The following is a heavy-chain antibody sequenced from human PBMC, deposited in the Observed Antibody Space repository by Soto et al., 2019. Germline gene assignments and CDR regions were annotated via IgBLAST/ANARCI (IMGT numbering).Heavy chain of an antibody. V-gene: IGHV3-30*18. CDR2: ISHDGSKD. Sequence: QVQLVESGGGVVQPGRSLRLSCVASGFTFSDCSMHWVRQAPGKGLEWVAIISHDGSKDYYGDSVKGRFTISRDNSKNTLYLQMNSLRADDTAVYYCANWKGYSGNFFFFGPLDYWGQGTLVTVSS. CDR3: ANWKGYSGNFFFFGPLDY. CDR1: GFTFSDCS. J-gene: IGHJ4*02. D-gene: IGHD1-26*01.